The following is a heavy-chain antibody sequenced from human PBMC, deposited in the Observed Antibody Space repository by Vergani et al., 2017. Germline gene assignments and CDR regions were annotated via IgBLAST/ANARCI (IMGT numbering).Heavy chain of an antibody. CDR2: INHSGST. Sequence: QVQLQQWGAGLLKPSETLSLTCAVYGGSFSGYYWSWIRQPPGKGLEWIGEINHSGSTNYNPSLKSRVTISVDTSKNQFSLKLSSVTAADTAVYYCARVPYSTRAFDIWGQGTMVTVSS. V-gene: IGHV4-34*01. CDR1: GGSFSGYY. CDR3: ARVPYSTRAFDI. J-gene: IGHJ3*02. D-gene: IGHD6-13*01.